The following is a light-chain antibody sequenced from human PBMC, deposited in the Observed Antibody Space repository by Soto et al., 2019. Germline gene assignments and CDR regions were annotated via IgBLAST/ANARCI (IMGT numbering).Light chain of an antibody. Sequence: IVLTPSPPTRSLSPWERATLACRASQSVSGYLAWYQLKPGQAPRLVIYAASTRATGVPARFSGSGSGTEFTLTISSLDSEDFAVYYCQQYNNWLTFGQGTRLEIK. CDR1: QSVSGY. J-gene: IGKJ5*01. CDR3: QQYNNWLT. CDR2: AAS. V-gene: IGKV3-15*01.